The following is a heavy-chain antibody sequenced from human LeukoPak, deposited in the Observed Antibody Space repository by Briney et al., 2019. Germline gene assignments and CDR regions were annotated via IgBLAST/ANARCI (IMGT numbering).Heavy chain of an antibody. CDR3: IRDAYSSSYYVY. J-gene: IGHJ4*02. D-gene: IGHD6-13*01. CDR2: ISAYNGNT. Sequence: ASVKVSFKASGYSFTSYGISWVRQAPGQGLEWMGWISAYNGNTDYAQKVQGRVTMTTDTSTSTAYMEVRSLRYDDTAVYYCIRDAYSSSYYVYWGQGTLVTVSS. CDR1: GYSFTSYG. V-gene: IGHV1-18*01.